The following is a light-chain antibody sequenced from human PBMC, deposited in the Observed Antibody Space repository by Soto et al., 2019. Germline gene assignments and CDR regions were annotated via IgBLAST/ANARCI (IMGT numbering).Light chain of an antibody. CDR2: NND. V-gene: IGLV1-44*01. CDR1: SSNIGSNT. Sequence: QSVLTQPPSASGTPGQRVTISCSGSSSNIGSNTVNWYQQLPGTAPKLLIYNNDQRPSGVPDRFSGSKSGTSASLAISGLQSEDEADYYCAAWDASLIGYVFGTGTKLTVL. CDR3: AAWDASLIGYV. J-gene: IGLJ1*01.